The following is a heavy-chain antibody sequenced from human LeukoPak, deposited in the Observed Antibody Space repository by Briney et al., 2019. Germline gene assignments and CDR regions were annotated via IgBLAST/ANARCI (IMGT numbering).Heavy chain of an antibody. D-gene: IGHD3-10*01. CDR2: IYTRGST. J-gene: IGHJ4*02. V-gene: IGHV4-4*09. CDR1: GDSINSHY. Sequence: SETLSLTCTVSGDSINSHYWSWIRQPPGKGLEWIGFIYTRGSTNYNPSLKSRVTMSGDTSKNQVSLTLNSVTAADTAVYFCARAIWYGSGTTAFDYWGQGTLVTVSP. CDR3: ARAIWYGSGTTAFDY.